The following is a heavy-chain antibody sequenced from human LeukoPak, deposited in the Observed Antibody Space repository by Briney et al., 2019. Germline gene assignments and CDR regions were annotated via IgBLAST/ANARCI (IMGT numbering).Heavy chain of an antibody. Sequence: PGGSLRLSCAASGFTFSSYAMSWVRQAPGKGLEWVSAISGSGGSTYYADSVKGRFTISRDNSKNPLYLQMNGLRAEDTAVYYCAKDPAYSSSWHASEYFQHWGQGTLVTVSS. J-gene: IGHJ1*01. V-gene: IGHV3-23*01. CDR3: AKDPAYSSSWHASEYFQH. D-gene: IGHD6-13*01. CDR2: ISGSGGST. CDR1: GFTFSSYA.